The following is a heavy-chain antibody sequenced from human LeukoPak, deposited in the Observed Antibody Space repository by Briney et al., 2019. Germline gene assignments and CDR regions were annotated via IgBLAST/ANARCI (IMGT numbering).Heavy chain of an antibody. CDR3: ARSRGYSYGTTFLDY. CDR2: IYYSGSI. J-gene: IGHJ4*02. Sequence: PSETLSLTCTVSGGSISTYYWSWIRQPPGKGLGWIGYIYYSGSINYNPSLKSRVTISVDTSKNQFSLKLSSATAAGTAVYYCARSRGYSYGTTFLDYWGQGTLVTVSS. D-gene: IGHD5-18*01. CDR1: GGSISTYY. V-gene: IGHV4-59*08.